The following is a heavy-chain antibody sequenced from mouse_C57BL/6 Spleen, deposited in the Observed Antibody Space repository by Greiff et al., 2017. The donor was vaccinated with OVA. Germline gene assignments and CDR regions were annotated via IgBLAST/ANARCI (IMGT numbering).Heavy chain of an antibody. D-gene: IGHD1-1*01. V-gene: IGHV3-6*01. CDR1: GYSITSGYY. J-gene: IGHJ4*01. Sequence: EVQLVESGPGLVKPSQSLSLTCSVTGYSITSGYYWNWIRQFPGNKLEWMGYISYDGSNNYNPSLKNRISITRDTSKNQFFLKLNSVTTEDTATYYCARDTTVYYAMDYWGQGTSVTVSS. CDR2: ISYDGSN. CDR3: ARDTTVYYAMDY.